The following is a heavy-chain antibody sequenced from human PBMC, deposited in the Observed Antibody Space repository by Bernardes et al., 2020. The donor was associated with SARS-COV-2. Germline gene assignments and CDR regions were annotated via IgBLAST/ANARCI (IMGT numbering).Heavy chain of an antibody. V-gene: IGHV4-39*07. Sequence: SETLSLTCTVSGGSISSGGYYWTWVRQPPGKGLECIGEIYHSGTTNYNPSLKSRVSISVDKSKNQFSLKLSSVTAADTAVYYCARDLDSGSYSPGAFDIWGQGTMVAVSS. CDR1: GGSISSGGYY. CDR3: ARDLDSGSYSPGAFDI. J-gene: IGHJ3*02. CDR2: IYHSGTT. D-gene: IGHD1-26*01.